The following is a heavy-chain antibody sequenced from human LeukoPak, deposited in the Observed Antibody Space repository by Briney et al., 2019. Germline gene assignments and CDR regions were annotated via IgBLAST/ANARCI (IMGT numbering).Heavy chain of an antibody. V-gene: IGHV1-46*01. CDR2: INPGGGST. CDR3: ARGGPFPSSSSSREYYLDY. J-gene: IGHJ4*02. Sequence: ASVKVSCKASGYTFSNYYVHWVRQAPGRGLEWMGVINPGGGSTNYAQKFQGRVTMTRDTSTSTVYMEMSSLRSEDTAVYYCARGGPFPSSSSSREYYLDYWGQGTLVTVSS. D-gene: IGHD6-6*01. CDR1: GYTFSNYY.